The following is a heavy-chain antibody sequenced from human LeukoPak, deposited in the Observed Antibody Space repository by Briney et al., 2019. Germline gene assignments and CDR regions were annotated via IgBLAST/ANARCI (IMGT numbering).Heavy chain of an antibody. CDR2: ISGSGGTT. Sequence: GGSLRLSCAASGFTFSSYGMGWVRQAPGKGLEWVSSISGSGGTTYYADSVKGWFTLSRDNSKNTLYLQMNSLRAEDTAVYYCAKGSRSLRFGEAGDYWGQGTLVTVSS. D-gene: IGHD3-10*01. J-gene: IGHJ4*02. V-gene: IGHV3-23*01. CDR1: GFTFSSYG. CDR3: AKGSRSLRFGEAGDY.